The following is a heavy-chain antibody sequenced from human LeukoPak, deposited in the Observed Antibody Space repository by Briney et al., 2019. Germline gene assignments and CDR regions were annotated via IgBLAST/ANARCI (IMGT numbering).Heavy chain of an antibody. Sequence: ARSLRLSCAASGFTFSSYGMQWVRQAPGKGLEWVALISPDGRDKYYGDSVKGRFTISRDNSKNTLYLQMNSPRAEDTAVYYCAKDGATTWFGEATWGQGTPVTVSS. CDR1: GFTFSSYG. CDR2: ISPDGRDK. V-gene: IGHV3-30*18. CDR3: AKDGATTWFGEAT. D-gene: IGHD3-10*01. J-gene: IGHJ5*02.